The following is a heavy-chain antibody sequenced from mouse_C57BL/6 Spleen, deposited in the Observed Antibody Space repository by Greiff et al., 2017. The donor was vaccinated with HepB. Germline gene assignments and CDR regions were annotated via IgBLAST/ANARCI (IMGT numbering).Heavy chain of an antibody. J-gene: IGHJ1*03. CDR3: ARKGLYSKGYFDV. CDR1: GYTFTSYW. D-gene: IGHD2-5*01. V-gene: IGHV1-61*01. Sequence: QVQLQQPGAELVRPGSSVKLSCKASGYTFTSYWMDWVKQRPGQGLEWIGNIYPSDSETHYTHKFKDKATLTVDKSTSTAYMQLSSLTSEDSAVYYCARKGLYSKGYFDVWGTGTTVTVSS. CDR2: IYPSDSET.